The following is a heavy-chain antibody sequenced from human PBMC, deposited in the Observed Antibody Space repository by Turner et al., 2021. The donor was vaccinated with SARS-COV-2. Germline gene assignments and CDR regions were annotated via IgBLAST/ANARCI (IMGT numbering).Heavy chain of an antibody. Sequence: QVQLVESGGGVVQPGRSLRLSCAASGFTFSSYGMHWVRQAPGKGLEWVAVISYYGSNKYFADSVKGRFTISRDNSKNTLFLQMNSLRAEDTAVYYCAKVGYSYAYPNLYFDYWGQGTLVTVSS. V-gene: IGHV3-30*18. CDR1: GFTFSSYG. D-gene: IGHD5-18*01. J-gene: IGHJ4*02. CDR2: ISYYGSNK. CDR3: AKVGYSYAYPNLYFDY.